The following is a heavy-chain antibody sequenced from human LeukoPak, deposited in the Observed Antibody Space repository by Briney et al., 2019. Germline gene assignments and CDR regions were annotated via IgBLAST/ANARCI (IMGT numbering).Heavy chain of an antibody. J-gene: IGHJ6*02. CDR3: ARDRLGRVAGGMDV. D-gene: IGHD6-19*01. CDR1: GDTFTGYY. Sequence: GASVKVSCKASGDTFTGYYVHWVRQAPGQGLEWMGRINPNSGDTNYAQKFQGRVTMTRDTSISTAYMELSRLRSDDTAVYYCARDRLGRVAGGMDVWGQGTTVTVSS. V-gene: IGHV1-2*06. CDR2: INPNSGDT.